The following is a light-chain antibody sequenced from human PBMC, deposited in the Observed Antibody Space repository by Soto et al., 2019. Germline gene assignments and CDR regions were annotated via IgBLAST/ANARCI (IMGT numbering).Light chain of an antibody. CDR1: SSNIGTSS. V-gene: IGLV1-44*01. CDR3: AEWNDSLNGHV. J-gene: IGLJ1*01. CDR2: TTS. Sequence: QSVLTQPHSASGTPGQRVTISCSGSSSNIGTSSVHWFQQLPGTAPKLLISTTSQRPSGVPERFSGSKSGTSASLAISGLQSGDEAVYYWAEWNDSLNGHVFGTGTKVTVL.